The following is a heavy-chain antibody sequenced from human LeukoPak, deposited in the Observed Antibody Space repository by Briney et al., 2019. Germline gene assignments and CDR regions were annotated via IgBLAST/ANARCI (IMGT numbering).Heavy chain of an antibody. V-gene: IGHV3-7*01. CDR1: GFTFSSYW. J-gene: IGHJ6*03. CDR3: ARAGTSCSSTSCPPDYYYYYYMDV. D-gene: IGHD2-2*01. CDR2: IKQDGSEK. Sequence: GSLRLSCAASGFTFSSYWMSWVRQAPGKGLEWVANIKQDGSEKYYVDSVKGRFTISRDNAKNSLYLQMNSLRAEDTAVYYCARAGTSCSSTSCPPDYYYYYYMDVWGKGTTVTVSS.